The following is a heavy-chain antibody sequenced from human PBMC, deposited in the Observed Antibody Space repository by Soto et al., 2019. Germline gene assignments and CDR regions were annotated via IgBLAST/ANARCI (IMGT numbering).Heavy chain of an antibody. CDR3: ARAPLSQTWQTNYIDF. D-gene: IGHD1-1*01. J-gene: IGHJ4*02. CDR1: GYTFSSFG. CDR2: ISSYNDDK. V-gene: IGHV1-18*01. Sequence: GASVKVSCKTTGYTFSSFGVSWVRQAPGHGLEWVGWISSYNDDKKYAQKFQGRVTITKDTSTNTAYMELRSLTSDDTGVYYCARAPLSQTWQTNYIDFWGQGTPVTVSS.